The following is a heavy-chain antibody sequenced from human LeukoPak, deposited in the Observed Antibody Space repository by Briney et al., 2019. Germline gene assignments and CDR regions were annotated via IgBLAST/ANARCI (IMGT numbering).Heavy chain of an antibody. Sequence: PSETLSLTCTVSGGTLSRNYWSWIRQPPGKGLEWIGYIYYSGSTNYNPSLKSRVTISVDTSKNQFSLKLSSVTAADTAVYYCARRQWLVWGQAWFDPWGQGTLVTVSS. D-gene: IGHD6-19*01. CDR3: ARRQWLVWGQAWFDP. V-gene: IGHV4-59*08. CDR2: IYYSGST. J-gene: IGHJ5*02. CDR1: GGTLSRNY.